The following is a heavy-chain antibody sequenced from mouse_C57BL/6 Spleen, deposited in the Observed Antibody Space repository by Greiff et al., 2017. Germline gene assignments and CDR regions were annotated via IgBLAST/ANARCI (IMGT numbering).Heavy chain of an antibody. Sequence: QVQLQQPGAELVRPGSSVKLSCKASGYTFTSYWMHWVKQRPIQGLEWIGNIDPSDSDTHYTQKFKDKATLTVDKSSSTAYMQLSSLTSEDSAVXYSARDGNYYFDYWGQGTTLTVSS. J-gene: IGHJ2*01. CDR3: ARDGNYYFDY. CDR2: IDPSDSDT. V-gene: IGHV1-52*01. D-gene: IGHD2-1*01. CDR1: GYTFTSYW.